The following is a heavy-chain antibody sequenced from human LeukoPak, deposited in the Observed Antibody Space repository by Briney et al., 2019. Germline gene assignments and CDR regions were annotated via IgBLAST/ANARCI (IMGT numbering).Heavy chain of an antibody. D-gene: IGHD3-22*01. J-gene: IGHJ4*02. CDR1: GYTFTSYG. Sequence: APVKVSCKASGYTFTSYGISWVRQAPGQGLEWMGWISAYNGNTNYAQKLRGRVTMTTDTSTSTAYMELRSLRSDDTAVYYCARDAGSMIVVVIDYWGQGTLVTVSS. CDR2: ISAYNGNT. CDR3: ARDAGSMIVVVIDY. V-gene: IGHV1-18*01.